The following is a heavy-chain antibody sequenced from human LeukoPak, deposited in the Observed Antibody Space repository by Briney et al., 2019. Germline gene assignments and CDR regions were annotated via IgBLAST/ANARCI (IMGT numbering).Heavy chain of an antibody. V-gene: IGHV1-69*13. Sequence: SVKVSCKASGGTFRSNAISWVRQAPGQGLEWMGGITPIFGTANYAQKFQGRVTITADESTSTAYMELSSLRSEDTAVYYCAREPPRYNWNDGGVWFDPWGQGTLVTVSS. D-gene: IGHD1-1*01. CDR2: ITPIFGTA. CDR3: AREPPRYNWNDGGVWFDP. J-gene: IGHJ5*02. CDR1: GGTFRSNA.